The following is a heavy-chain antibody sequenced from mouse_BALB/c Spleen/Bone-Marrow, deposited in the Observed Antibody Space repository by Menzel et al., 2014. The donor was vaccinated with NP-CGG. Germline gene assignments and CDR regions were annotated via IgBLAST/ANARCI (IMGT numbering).Heavy chain of an antibody. V-gene: IGHV1-18*01. CDR2: INPNNGGT. CDR3: ARGHYYGSRNWYFDV. J-gene: IGHJ1*01. CDR1: GCTFTDYN. Sequence: EVQLQQSGPELVKPGASVKIPCKASGCTFTDYNMDWVKQSHGKSLEWIGDINPNNGGTIYNQKFKGKATLTVDKSSSTAYMELRSLTSEDTAVYYCARGHYYGSRNWYFDVWGAGTTVTVSS. D-gene: IGHD1-1*01.